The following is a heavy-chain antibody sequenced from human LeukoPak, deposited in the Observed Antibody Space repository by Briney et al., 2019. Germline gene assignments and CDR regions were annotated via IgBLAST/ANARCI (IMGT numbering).Heavy chain of an antibody. Sequence: SETLSLTCTVSGGSISSYYWSWIRQPPGKGLEWIGYIYYSGSTNYNPSLKSRVTISVDTSKNQFSLKLSSVTAADTAVYYCVRSGSYHGNLDYWGQGTLVTVSS. CDR3: VRSGSYHGNLDY. V-gene: IGHV4-59*01. CDR2: IYYSGST. CDR1: GGSISSYY. D-gene: IGHD1-26*01. J-gene: IGHJ4*02.